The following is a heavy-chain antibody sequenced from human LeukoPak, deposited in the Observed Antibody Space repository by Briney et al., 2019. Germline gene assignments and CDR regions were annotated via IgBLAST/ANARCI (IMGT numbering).Heavy chain of an antibody. D-gene: IGHD6-19*01. CDR3: AKALTSGWYLDAFNI. V-gene: IGHV3-30*18. Sequence: GGSLRLSCAASGFTFSSCGMHWVREAPGKGLEWVAVISYDGSNKYYADSVKGRFTISRDNSKNTLFLEMNSLRAEDTAVYYCAKALTSGWYLDAFNIWGQGTMVTVSS. J-gene: IGHJ3*02. CDR1: GFTFSSCG. CDR2: ISYDGSNK.